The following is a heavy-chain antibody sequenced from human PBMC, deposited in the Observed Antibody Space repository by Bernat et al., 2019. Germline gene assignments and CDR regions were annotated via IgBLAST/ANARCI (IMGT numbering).Heavy chain of an antibody. D-gene: IGHD1-14*01. Sequence: EVQLVESGGGLVQPGGSLRLSCAASGFTFSSYWMSWVRQAPGKGLEWVANIKKDASEKYYDDSAKGRFNISRDNAKNTLYLQMNSMRAEDTAVYYCGGEPHTHGYWGQGTLVTVSS. CDR1: GFTFSSYW. J-gene: IGHJ4*02. CDR2: IKKDASEK. V-gene: IGHV3-7*01. CDR3: GGEPHTHGY.